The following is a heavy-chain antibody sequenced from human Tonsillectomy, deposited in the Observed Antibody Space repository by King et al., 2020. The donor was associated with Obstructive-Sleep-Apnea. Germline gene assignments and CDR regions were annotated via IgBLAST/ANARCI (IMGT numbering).Heavy chain of an antibody. D-gene: IGHD3-9*01. Sequence: VQLQESGPGLVKPSETLSLTCTVSGGSISSYSWAWIRQPAGEGLEWIGRMFTSGRTNCNPSLKSGLTMSVDTSKNQFSLKLSSVTAADTAVYYCARDVPYDWLVPYYYYGMDVWGQGTTVTVSS. CDR1: GGSISSYS. CDR2: MFTSGRT. J-gene: IGHJ6*02. V-gene: IGHV4-4*07. CDR3: ARDVPYDWLVPYYYYGMDV.